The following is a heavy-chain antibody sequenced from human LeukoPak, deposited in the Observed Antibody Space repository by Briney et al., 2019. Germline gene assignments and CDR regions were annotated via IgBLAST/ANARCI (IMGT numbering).Heavy chain of an antibody. J-gene: IGHJ2*01. CDR1: GGSISSGSYY. CDR2: IYTSGST. D-gene: IGHD1-14*01. V-gene: IGHV4-61*02. CDR3: ARDFYNWNHNWYFEL. Sequence: PSETLSLTCTVSGGSISSGSYYWSWIRQPAGKGLEWIGRIYTSGSTNYNPSLKSRVTISVDTSKNQFSRKLSSVTAADTAVYYCARDFYNWNHNWYFELWGRSTLVTVSS.